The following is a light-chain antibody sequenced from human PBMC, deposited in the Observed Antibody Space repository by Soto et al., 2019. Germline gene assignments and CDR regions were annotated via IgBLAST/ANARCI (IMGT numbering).Light chain of an antibody. CDR2: GTS. CDR3: QQYGNSPIT. V-gene: IGKV3-20*01. CDR1: ERIYSAY. J-gene: IGKJ5*01. Sequence: EVVLTQSPGTLSLSRGERATLSCRASERIYSAYLGWYQQKPGQAPRLLIYGTSSRATGIPDRFSGSGSGTVFTLTISRLEPEDFAVSYCQQYGNSPITFGQGTRLEIK.